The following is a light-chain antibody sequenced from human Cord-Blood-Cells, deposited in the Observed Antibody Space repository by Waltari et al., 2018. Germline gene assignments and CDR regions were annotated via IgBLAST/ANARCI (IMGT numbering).Light chain of an antibody. V-gene: IGLV2-14*01. CDR1: SSDVGGYNY. CDR2: DVS. Sequence: QSALTQPASVSGSPGQSITISCTGTSSDVGGYNYVSWYQQHPGKAPKLMIYDVSNLPSGVSNRFSGSKSGNTASLTISGLQAEDEADYYCSSYTSSSTIVVFGGGTKLTVL. J-gene: IGLJ2*01. CDR3: SSYTSSSTIVV.